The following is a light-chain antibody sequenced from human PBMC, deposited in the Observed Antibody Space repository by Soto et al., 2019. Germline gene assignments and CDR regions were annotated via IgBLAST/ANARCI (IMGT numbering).Light chain of an antibody. Sequence: DIQMTQSPFSLPASVGDRVNITCRASQSISNYLNWYQQKPGRAPSLLIHGASSLQGGVPSRFSRSASGTDFTLTISSLQPEDYTTYYCHQTYSAPLTFGGGTKVEI. J-gene: IGKJ4*01. V-gene: IGKV1-39*01. CDR1: QSISNY. CDR2: GAS. CDR3: HQTYSAPLT.